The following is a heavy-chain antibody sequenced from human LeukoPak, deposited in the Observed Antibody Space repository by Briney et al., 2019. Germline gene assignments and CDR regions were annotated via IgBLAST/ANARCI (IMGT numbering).Heavy chain of an antibody. Sequence: GGSLRLTCAASGFAFSTFAMGWVRQSPGKGLEWLSTINGGGNTTFYSDSVKGRFTISRDNSKNTLYLHMDSLRPDDTAIYYCTKELHVAVAVADYYYFYMDVWGRGTAVTVSS. CDR2: INGGGNTT. V-gene: IGHV3-23*01. CDR1: GFAFSTFA. J-gene: IGHJ6*03. D-gene: IGHD6-19*01. CDR3: TKELHVAVAVADYYYFYMDV.